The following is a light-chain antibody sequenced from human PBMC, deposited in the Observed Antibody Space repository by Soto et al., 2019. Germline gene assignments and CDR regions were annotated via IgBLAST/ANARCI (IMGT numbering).Light chain of an antibody. CDR3: QQYKNYLT. CDR2: DAS. CDR1: QSISTW. V-gene: IGKV1-5*01. J-gene: IGKJ3*01. Sequence: DIQMTQSPSTLSASVGDRVTITCRASQSISTWLAWYQQKPGKAPKVLIYDASSLESGVQSRFSGSGSGTEFTLTISSLQPDDFATYYCQQYKNYLTFGPGTKVDIK.